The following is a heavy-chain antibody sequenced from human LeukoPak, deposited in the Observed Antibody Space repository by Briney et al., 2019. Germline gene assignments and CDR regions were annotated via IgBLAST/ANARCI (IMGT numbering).Heavy chain of an antibody. Sequence: ASVKVSCKASGYTFTGYYMHWVRQAPGQGLEWMGWINPNSGGTNYAQKFQGRVTMTRDTSISTAYMELNRLRSDDTAVYYCARGGGVSYYYGSEIPWGQGTLVTVSS. CDR3: ARGGGVSYYYGSEIP. D-gene: IGHD3-10*01. J-gene: IGHJ5*02. CDR1: GYTFTGYY. CDR2: INPNSGGT. V-gene: IGHV1-2*02.